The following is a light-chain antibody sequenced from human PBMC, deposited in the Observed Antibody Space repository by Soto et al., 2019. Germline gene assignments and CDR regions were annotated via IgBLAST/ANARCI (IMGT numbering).Light chain of an antibody. J-gene: IGKJ1*01. CDR1: QSVSGF. Sequence: EIVLTQSPATLSLSPGERATLSCRASQSVSGFLAWFQQKPGQAPRLLIYDASKRATGLPARFSGSGFGTDYTLTISSLEPEDFAVYYCHQYSSSTKTFGQGTKVEIK. CDR3: HQYSSSTKT. V-gene: IGKV3-11*01. CDR2: DAS.